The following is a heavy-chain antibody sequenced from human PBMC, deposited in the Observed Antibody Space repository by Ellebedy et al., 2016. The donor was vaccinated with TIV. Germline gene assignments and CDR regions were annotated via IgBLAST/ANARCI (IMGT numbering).Heavy chain of an antibody. V-gene: IGHV1-46*01. J-gene: IGHJ4*02. CDR2: ISPTDGTK. CDR3: AREGYGRAVKGFLDC. D-gene: IGHD4-11*01. CDR1: GYTFSNYY. Sequence: ASVKVSXXASGYTFSNYYMHWVRQAPGQGLEWMGVISPTDGTKSSAQKFQGRLTMTRDTSTSTVYMELHSLRSEDTAFYYCAREGYGRAVKGFLDCWGQGTLVTVSS.